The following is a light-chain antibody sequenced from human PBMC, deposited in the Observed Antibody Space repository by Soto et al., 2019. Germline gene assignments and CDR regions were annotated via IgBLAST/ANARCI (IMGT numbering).Light chain of an antibody. Sequence: EIVLTQSPGNLSLSPGERATLSCRSSQSIRGIYLAWYQQKPGQAPRLLINGASSRATGIPDRFSGSGSGTDFTLTISRLEPEDFAVYFCQQYGTSPITFGQGTRLDIK. CDR1: QSIRGIY. V-gene: IGKV3-20*01. CDR2: GAS. CDR3: QQYGTSPIT. J-gene: IGKJ5*01.